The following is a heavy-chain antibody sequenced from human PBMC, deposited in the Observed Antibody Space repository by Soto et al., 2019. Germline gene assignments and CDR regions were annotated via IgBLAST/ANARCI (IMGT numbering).Heavy chain of an antibody. CDR1: GFTFSSYS. Sequence: EVQLVESGGGLVKPGGSLRLSCAASGFTFSSYSMNWVRQAPGKGLEWVSSISSSSSYIYYADSVKGRFTISRDNAKNSLYLQMNSLRAGDTAVDYCARDVPRLYDAFDIWGQGTMVTVSS. J-gene: IGHJ3*02. CDR2: ISSSSSYI. V-gene: IGHV3-21*01. D-gene: IGHD6-6*01. CDR3: ARDVPRLYDAFDI.